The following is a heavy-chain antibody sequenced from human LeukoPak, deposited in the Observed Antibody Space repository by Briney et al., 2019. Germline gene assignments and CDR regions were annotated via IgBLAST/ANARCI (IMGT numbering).Heavy chain of an antibody. J-gene: IGHJ4*02. CDR1: GFTFSTYS. CDR3: ARDYYGSGSYLPFFDY. CDR2: ISGSGVST. D-gene: IGHD3-10*01. Sequence: GGSLRLSCAASGFTFSTYSMNWVRQAPGKGLEWVSGISGSGVSTYYTDSVKGRFTISRDNSKNTLYLQMNSLRAEDTAVYYCARDYYGSGSYLPFFDYWGQGTLVTVSS. V-gene: IGHV3-23*01.